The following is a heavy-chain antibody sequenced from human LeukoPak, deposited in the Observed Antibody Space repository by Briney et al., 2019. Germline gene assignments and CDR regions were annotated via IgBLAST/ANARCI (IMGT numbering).Heavy chain of an antibody. D-gene: IGHD2/OR15-2a*01. Sequence: GGSLRLSCAASGFTVSINSMSWVRQAPGKGLEWVSFIYSGGNTHYSDSVKGRFTISRDNSKNTLYLQMNSLRAEDTAVYYCARRAGEYSHPYDYWGQGTLVTVSS. CDR1: GFTVSINS. CDR2: IYSGGNT. J-gene: IGHJ4*02. CDR3: ARRAGEYSHPYDY. V-gene: IGHV3-53*01.